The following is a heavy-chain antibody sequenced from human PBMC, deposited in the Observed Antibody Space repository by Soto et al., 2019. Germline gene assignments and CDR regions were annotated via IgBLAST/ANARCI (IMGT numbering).Heavy chain of an antibody. J-gene: IGHJ4*02. CDR1: GFTFTRYS. CDR3: AREPEDLNPKFDY. CDR2: ISSTTHYI. V-gene: IGHV3-21*06. Sequence: GESXRLSCSASGFTFTRYSMNLFRQAPGKGLEWASSISSTTHYIYYADSMRGRFTISRDNAKNAVYLEMNSLRAEDTAVYYCAREPEDLNPKFDYWGQGTLVTVSS.